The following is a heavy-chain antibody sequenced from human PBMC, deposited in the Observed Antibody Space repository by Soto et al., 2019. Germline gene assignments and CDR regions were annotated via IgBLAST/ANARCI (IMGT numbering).Heavy chain of an antibody. Sequence: QVQLVESGGGVVQPGRSLRLSCAVSGLTVSNYGMHWVRQAPGKGLEWVAVLSRDGRTKFYADSVKDRFTISRDNTRNTLSVEMNSLRSDDMAVYYCTGEVASGYWGQGTLVTVSS. J-gene: IGHJ4*02. CDR1: GLTVSNYG. CDR3: TGEVASGY. CDR2: LSRDGRTK. D-gene: IGHD2-8*02. V-gene: IGHV3-30*03.